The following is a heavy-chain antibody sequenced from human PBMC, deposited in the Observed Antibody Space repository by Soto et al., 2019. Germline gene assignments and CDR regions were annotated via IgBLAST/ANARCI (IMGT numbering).Heavy chain of an antibody. D-gene: IGHD3-22*01. CDR3: ARAHYGPSGYYFDS. Sequence: QVQLQESGSGLVKPSETLSLTCSVSGDSITSGGYSWSWIRQPPRRVLEWIGYIYHTGSASYSPSIKGRVTISVDKSKSQFSLSLNSVTAADTAIYYCARAHYGPSGYYFDSWGQGSLFTVSS. CDR2: IYHTGSA. V-gene: IGHV4-30-2*01. J-gene: IGHJ4*02. CDR1: GDSITSGGYS.